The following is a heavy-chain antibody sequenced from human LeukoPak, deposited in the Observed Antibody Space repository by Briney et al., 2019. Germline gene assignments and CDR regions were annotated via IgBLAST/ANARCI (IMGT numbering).Heavy chain of an antibody. CDR2: TYYRSKWYN. CDR1: GDSVASNNDA. Sequence: PSQTLSLTCAISGDSVASNNDAWNWIRQSPSRGLEWLGGTYYRSKWYNDYAVSVKGRITINPDTSRNQFSLHLNSVTPEDSAVYYCARSAGGTVDYWGQGALVTVSS. V-gene: IGHV6-1*01. D-gene: IGHD6-13*01. CDR3: ARSAGGTVDY. J-gene: IGHJ4*02.